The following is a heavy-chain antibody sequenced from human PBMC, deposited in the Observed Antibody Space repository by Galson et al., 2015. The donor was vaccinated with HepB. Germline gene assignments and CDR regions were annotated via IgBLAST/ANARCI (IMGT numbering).Heavy chain of an antibody. CDR2: ISSSSSYI. CDR3: ATNYDILTGYYTTPQNWYFDL. J-gene: IGHJ2*01. D-gene: IGHD3-9*01. V-gene: IGHV3-21*01. Sequence: SLRLSCAASGFTFSSYSMNWVRQAPGKGLEWVSSISSSSSYIYYADSVKGRFTISRDNAKNSLYLQMNSLRAEDTAVYYCATNYDILTGYYTTPQNWYFDLWGRGTLVTVSS. CDR1: GFTFSSYS.